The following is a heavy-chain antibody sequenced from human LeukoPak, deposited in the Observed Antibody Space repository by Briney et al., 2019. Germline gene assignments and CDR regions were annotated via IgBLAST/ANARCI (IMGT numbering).Heavy chain of an antibody. J-gene: IGHJ3*01. CDR2: ISGNGVGT. CDR3: AKDIQLST. V-gene: IGHV3-23*01. CDR1: GFTFSSFA. D-gene: IGHD5-24*01. Sequence: GGSLRLSCAASGFTFSSFAMRWVRQAPGKGLEWVSSISGNGVGTYYADSVKGRFTISRDNSKNTLSLQMNSLRVEDTAIYYCAKDIQLSTWGLGTLVTVSS.